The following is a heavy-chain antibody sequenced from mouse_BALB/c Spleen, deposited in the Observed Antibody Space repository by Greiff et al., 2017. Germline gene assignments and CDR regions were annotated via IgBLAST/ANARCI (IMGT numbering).Heavy chain of an antibody. V-gene: IGHV1-18*01. CDR3: ARGVYGLDY. Sequence: VHVKQSGPELVKPGASVKIPCKASGYTFTDYNMDWVKQSHGKSLEWIGDINPNNGGTIYNQKFKGKATLTVDKSSSTAYMELRSLTSEDTAVYYCARGVYGLDYWGQGTTLTVSS. D-gene: IGHD1-1*02. J-gene: IGHJ2*01. CDR2: INPNNGGT. CDR1: GYTFTDYN.